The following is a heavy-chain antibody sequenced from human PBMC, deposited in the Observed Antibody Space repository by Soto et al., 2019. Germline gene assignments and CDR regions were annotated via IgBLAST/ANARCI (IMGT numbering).Heavy chain of an antibody. J-gene: IGHJ6*02. CDR3: ARIPPPMPYDYVWGLYGMDV. V-gene: IGHV5-51*01. Sequence: EVQLVQSGAEVKKPGESLKISCKGSGYSFTSYWIGWVRQMPGKGLEWMGIIYPGDSDTRYSPSFQGQVTISADKSISTAYLQWSSLKASDTAMYYCARIPPPMPYDYVWGLYGMDVWGQGTTVTVSS. CDR2: IYPGDSDT. D-gene: IGHD3-16*01. CDR1: GYSFTSYW.